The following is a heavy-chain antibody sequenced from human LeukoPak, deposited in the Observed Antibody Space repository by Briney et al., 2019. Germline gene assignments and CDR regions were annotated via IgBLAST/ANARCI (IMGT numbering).Heavy chain of an antibody. CDR1: VITYSGSA. J-gene: IGHJ4*02. CDR3: TRPLLDILTGDYIN. Sequence: GGSLRLSCAASVITYSGSAMHWGRQASGKGLEWVGRIRSKANSYATAYAASVKGRFTISRADSKNTAYLQMNSLKTEDTAVYYCTRPLLDILTGDYINWGQGTLVTVSS. V-gene: IGHV3-73*01. D-gene: IGHD3-9*01. CDR2: IRSKANSYAT.